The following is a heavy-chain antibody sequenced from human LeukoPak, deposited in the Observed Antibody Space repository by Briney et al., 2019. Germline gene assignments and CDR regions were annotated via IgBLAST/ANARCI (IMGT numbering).Heavy chain of an antibody. V-gene: IGHV3-30*18. CDR3: AKDDHY. CDR1: GFTFSSYG. Sequence: GGSLRLSCAASGFTFSSYGMHWVRQAPGKGLEWVAVISYDGSNKYYADSVKGRFTISRDNSKNTLYLQMNSLRAEDTAVYYCAKDDHYWGQGTLVTVSS. CDR2: ISYDGSNK. J-gene: IGHJ4*02.